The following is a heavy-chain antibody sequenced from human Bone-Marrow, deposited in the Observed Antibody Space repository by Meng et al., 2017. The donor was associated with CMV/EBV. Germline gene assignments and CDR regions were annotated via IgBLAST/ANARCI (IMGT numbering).Heavy chain of an antibody. CDR3: ARERGSGSFPDY. J-gene: IGHJ4*02. Sequence: GSLRLSCAASGFTFSSYWMSWVRQAPGKGLEWMGEIMDGGDSKFNPSLKSRVTISVDTSKNQFSLKLSSVTAADTAVYYCARERGSGSFPDYWGQGTLVTVSS. CDR1: GFTFSSYW. D-gene: IGHD3-10*01. V-gene: IGHV4-34*12. CDR2: IMDGGDS.